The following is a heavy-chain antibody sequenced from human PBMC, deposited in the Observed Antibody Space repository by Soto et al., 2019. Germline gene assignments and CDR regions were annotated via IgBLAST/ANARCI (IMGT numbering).Heavy chain of an antibody. CDR2: ISSSSSTI. J-gene: IGHJ4*02. CDR1: GFTFSSYS. CDR3: ARDCGSYPNRLCCNY. Sequence: PGGSLRLSCAASGFTFSSYSMNWVRQAPGKGLEWVSYISSSSSTIYYADSVKGRFTISRDNAKNSLYLQMNSLRDEDTAVYYCARDCGSYPNRLCCNYWGQGTLVTVSS. D-gene: IGHD1-26*01. V-gene: IGHV3-48*02.